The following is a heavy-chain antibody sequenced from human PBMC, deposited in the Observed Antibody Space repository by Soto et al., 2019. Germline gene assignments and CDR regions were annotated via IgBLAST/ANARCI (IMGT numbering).Heavy chain of an antibody. CDR1: GFTFSNYW. V-gene: IGHV3-74*01. D-gene: IGHD3-3*01. Sequence: GGSLRLSCAASGFTFSNYWMHWVRQAPGKGLLWVSRINSDGSSTNYADSVKGRFTISRDNAKNTLYLQMNSLRAEDTAVYYCARDARFLETFDCWGQGTLVTVSS. J-gene: IGHJ4*02. CDR3: ARDARFLETFDC. CDR2: INSDGSST.